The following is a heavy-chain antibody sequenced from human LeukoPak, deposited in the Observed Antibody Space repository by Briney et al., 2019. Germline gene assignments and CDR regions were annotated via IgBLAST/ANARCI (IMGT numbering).Heavy chain of an antibody. Sequence: GASVKVSCKASGYTFGAYYMHWVRQAPGQGLEWMGWINPNSGGTNYAQKFQGRVTMTRDTSISTAYMELSRLRSDDTAVYYCARDPFRGGYGVKDYWGQGTLVTVSS. V-gene: IGHV1-2*02. J-gene: IGHJ4*02. CDR1: GYTFGAYY. CDR2: INPNSGGT. CDR3: ARDPFRGGYGVKDY. D-gene: IGHD5-12*01.